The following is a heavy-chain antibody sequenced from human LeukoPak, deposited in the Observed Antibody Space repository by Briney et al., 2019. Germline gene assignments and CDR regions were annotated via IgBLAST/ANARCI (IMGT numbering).Heavy chain of an antibody. Sequence: SETLSLTCTVSGGSISSSSYYWGWIRQPPGKGLEWIGSIYYSGSTYYNPSLKSRVTISVDTSKNQFSLKLSSVTAADTAVYYCARLSSGSYDQLGPPDYWGQGTLVTVSS. J-gene: IGHJ4*02. D-gene: IGHD1-26*01. CDR1: GGSISSSSYY. CDR2: IYYSGST. V-gene: IGHV4-39*01. CDR3: ARLSSGSYDQLGPPDY.